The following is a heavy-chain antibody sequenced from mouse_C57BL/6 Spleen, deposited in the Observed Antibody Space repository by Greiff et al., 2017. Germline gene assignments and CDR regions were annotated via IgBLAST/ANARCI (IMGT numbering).Heavy chain of an antibody. J-gene: IGHJ4*01. V-gene: IGHV1-52*01. D-gene: IGHD2-5*01. CDR3: ARWGPYYSNYGWAMDY. Sequence: LQQPGAELVRPGSSVKLSCKASGYTFTSYWMHWVKQRPIQGLEWIGNIDPSDSETHYNQKFKDKATLTVDKSSSTAYMQLSSLTSEDSAVYYCARWGPYYSNYGWAMDYWGQGTSVTVSS. CDR1: GYTFTSYW. CDR2: IDPSDSET.